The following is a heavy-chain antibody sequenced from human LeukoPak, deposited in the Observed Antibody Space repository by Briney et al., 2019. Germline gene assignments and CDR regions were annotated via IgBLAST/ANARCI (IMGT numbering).Heavy chain of an antibody. J-gene: IGHJ6*03. CDR2: IYFSGST. CDR1: GGSISSYD. Sequence: SQTLSLTCTVSGGSISSYDWCWIWKPPGKGLDLIWYIYFSGSTNYNHSLKRRVTISVDTSKNQFSLRLSSVAAADTAVYYCARGRKSYYYYYMCVWGKGTTVT. V-gene: IGHV4-59*01. CDR3: ARGRKSYYYYYMCV.